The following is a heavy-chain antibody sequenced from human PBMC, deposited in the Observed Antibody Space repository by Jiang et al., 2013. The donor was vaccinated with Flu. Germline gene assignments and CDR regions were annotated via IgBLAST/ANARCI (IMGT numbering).Heavy chain of an antibody. D-gene: IGHD3-22*01. CDR1: GFTFRNYA. CDR2: ISAGSEST. Sequence: SCAASGFTFRNYAMSWVRQAPGKGLEWVSAISAGSESTYYADSVKGRFTISRDNSKNTLYLQMNSLRAEDTAVYYCAKLIDYFDSSGYFDYWGQGTLVTVSS. J-gene: IGHJ4*02. CDR3: AKLIDYFDSSGYFDY. V-gene: IGHV3-23*01.